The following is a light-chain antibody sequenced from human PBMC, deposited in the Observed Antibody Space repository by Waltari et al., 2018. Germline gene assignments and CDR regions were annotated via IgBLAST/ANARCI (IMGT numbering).Light chain of an antibody. V-gene: IGKV3-15*01. CDR3: LQYSHWPPWT. J-gene: IGKJ1*01. Sequence: EIEMTQSPATLSVSPGERATLSCRASQSVGSKLAWYQQKPGQAPRLLIYEACTRAAGIPARFSGSGSGTEFTLTISSLQSDDFAVYHCLQYSHWPPWTFGQGTKVEIK. CDR1: QSVGSK. CDR2: EAC.